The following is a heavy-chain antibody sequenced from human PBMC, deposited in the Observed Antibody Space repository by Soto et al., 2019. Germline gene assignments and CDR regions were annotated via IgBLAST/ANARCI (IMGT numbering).Heavy chain of an antibody. J-gene: IGHJ4*02. V-gene: IGHV1-3*01. CDR3: ARAVAVPADFDY. CDR1: GYTFTGYA. D-gene: IGHD6-19*01. CDR2: INAGDGNT. Sequence: ASVKVSCKASGYTFTGYAMHWVRQAPGQRLEWMGWINAGDGNTKYSQKFQGRVTITRDTSASTAYMELSSLRSEDTAVYYCARAVAVPADFDYWGQGTLVTVS.